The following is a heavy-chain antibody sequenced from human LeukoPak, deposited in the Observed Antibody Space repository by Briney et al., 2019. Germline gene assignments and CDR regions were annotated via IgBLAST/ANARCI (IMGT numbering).Heavy chain of an antibody. CDR3: ARGLVVITKRFDY. CDR1: GGSFSGYY. V-gene: IGHV4-34*01. D-gene: IGHD3-22*01. J-gene: IGHJ4*02. Sequence: SETLSLTCAVYGGSFSGYYWSWIRQPPGKGLEWIGEINHSGSTNYNPSLKSRVTISVDTSKNQFSLKLSSVTAANTAVYYCARGLVVITKRFDYWGQGTLVIVSS. CDR2: INHSGST.